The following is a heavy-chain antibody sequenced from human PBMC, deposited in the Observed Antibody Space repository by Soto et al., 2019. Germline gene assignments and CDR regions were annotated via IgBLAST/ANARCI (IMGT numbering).Heavy chain of an antibody. CDR2: ISWNSGSI. CDR1: GFTFDDYA. D-gene: IGHD2-2*01. V-gene: IGHV3-9*01. J-gene: IGHJ6*04. Sequence: GGSLRLSCAASGFTFDDYAMHWVRQAPGKGLEWVSGISWNSGSIGYADSVKGRFTISRDNAKNSLYLQMNSLRAEDTALYYCAKDSSPTVVPAAIFGYMDVWGKGTTVTVSS. CDR3: AKDSSPTVVPAAIFGYMDV.